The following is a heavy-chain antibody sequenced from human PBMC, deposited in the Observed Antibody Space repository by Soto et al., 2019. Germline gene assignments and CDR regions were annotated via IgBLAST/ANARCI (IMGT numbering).Heavy chain of an antibody. CDR1: GFTFSSSE. V-gene: IGHV3-48*03. D-gene: IGHD1-26*01. CDR3: ARRASR. CDR2: IHPSGQPI. J-gene: IGHJ3*01. Sequence: GGSLRLSCAVSGFTFSSSEMYWVRQAPGKGLEWISYIHPSGQPIFYADSVKGRFTISRDNANNSVFLQMNSLRAEDTAVYYCARRASRWGQGTMVTVSS.